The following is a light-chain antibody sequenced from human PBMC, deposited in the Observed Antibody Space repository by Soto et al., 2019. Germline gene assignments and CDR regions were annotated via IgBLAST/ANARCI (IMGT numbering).Light chain of an antibody. CDR1: SSDIGSYNR. V-gene: IGLV2-18*01. CDR3: AAWDDSLNASYV. J-gene: IGLJ1*01. CDR2: EVN. Sequence: QSALTQPASVSGSPGQSITISCTGTSSDIGSYNRVSWYQQPPGTAPKLIIYEVNNRPSGVPDRFSGSKSGTSASLAISGLQSEDEADYYCAAWDDSLNASYVFGTGTKLTVL.